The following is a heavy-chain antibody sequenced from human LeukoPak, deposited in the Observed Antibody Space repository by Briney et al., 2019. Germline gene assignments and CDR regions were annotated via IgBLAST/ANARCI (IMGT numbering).Heavy chain of an antibody. CDR2: ISWDGGST. Sequence: GGSLRLSCAASGFTFDDYTMHWVRQAPGKGLEWVSLISWDGGSTYYADSVKGRFTISRDNSKNSLYLQMNSLRTEDTALYYCAKSALRLLVFDYWGQGTLVTVSS. CDR1: GFTFDDYT. V-gene: IGHV3-43*01. CDR3: AKSALRLLVFDY. D-gene: IGHD3-16*01. J-gene: IGHJ4*02.